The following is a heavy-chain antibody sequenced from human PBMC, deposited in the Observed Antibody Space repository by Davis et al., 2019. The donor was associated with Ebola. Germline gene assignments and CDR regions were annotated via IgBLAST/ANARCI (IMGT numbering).Heavy chain of an antibody. V-gene: IGHV1-69*13. CDR3: ARAPGSYYDSSGYYSPVDY. J-gene: IGHJ4*02. CDR2: IIPIFGTA. CDR1: GGTFSSYA. Sequence: SVKVSCKASGGTFSSYAISWVRQAPGQGLEWMGGIIPIFGTANYAQKFQGRVTITADESTSTAYMELSSLRSDDTAVYYCARAPGSYYDSSGYYSPVDYWGQGTLVTVSS. D-gene: IGHD3-22*01.